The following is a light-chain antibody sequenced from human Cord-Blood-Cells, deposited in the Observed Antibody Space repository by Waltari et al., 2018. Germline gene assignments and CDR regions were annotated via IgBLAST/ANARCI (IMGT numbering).Light chain of an antibody. CDR2: GAS. CDR1: QSVSSN. V-gene: IGKV3-15*01. Sequence: EIVMTQSPATLSVSPGERATLSCRASQSVSSNLAWYKQKPGQAPRLLIYGASTRATGIPARFSGSGSGTEFTLTSSSRQSEDFAVYYCQQYNNWPLTFGGGTKVEIK. CDR3: QQYNNWPLT. J-gene: IGKJ4*01.